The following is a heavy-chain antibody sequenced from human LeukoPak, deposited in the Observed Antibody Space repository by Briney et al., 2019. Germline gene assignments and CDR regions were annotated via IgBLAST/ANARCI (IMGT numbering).Heavy chain of an antibody. CDR3: ARGPNKYDGGNSGSAWFDP. V-gene: IGHV1-8*01. CDR1: GYIFTSYD. D-gene: IGHD4-23*01. J-gene: IGHJ5*02. CDR2: MNPNSGNA. Sequence: ASVKVSCKASGYIFTSYDINWVRQATGLGPEWMGWMNPNSGNAGYAQKFQGRVTMTRNTSISTAYLELSSLTSEDTAVYYCARGPNKYDGGNSGSAWFDPWGQGSLVTVSS.